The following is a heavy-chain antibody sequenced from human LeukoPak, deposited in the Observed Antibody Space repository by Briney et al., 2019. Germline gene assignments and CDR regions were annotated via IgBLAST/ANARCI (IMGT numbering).Heavy chain of an antibody. CDR1: GYSFTSYW. V-gene: IGHV5-51*01. D-gene: IGHD3-22*01. CDR3: ARHRDDSSGYYYLDSFFDY. Sequence: GESLKISCKGSGYSFTSYWIAWVRQMPGKGLERMGIIHPGDSDTRYSPSFQGQVTISVDKSISTAYLQWSSLKASDTAMYYCARHRDDSSGYYYLDSFFDYWGQGTLVTVSS. CDR2: IHPGDSDT. J-gene: IGHJ4*02.